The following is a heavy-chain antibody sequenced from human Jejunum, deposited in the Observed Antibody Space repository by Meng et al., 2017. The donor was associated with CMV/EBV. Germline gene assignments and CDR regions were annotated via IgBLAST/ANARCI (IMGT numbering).Heavy chain of an antibody. CDR2: IYWDDDK. CDR3: ALFTRSWFDP. Sequence: TLKESGPTLVKPHTTLTLPCTFSGFSLSTSEVGVGWIRQPPGKALEWLAVIYWDDDKRYSPSLKSRLTITKDTSKNQVVLTLTNMDPVDTATYYCALFTRSWFDPWGQGTLVTVSS. J-gene: IGHJ5*02. CDR1: GFSLSTSEVG. D-gene: IGHD2-2*01. V-gene: IGHV2-5*02.